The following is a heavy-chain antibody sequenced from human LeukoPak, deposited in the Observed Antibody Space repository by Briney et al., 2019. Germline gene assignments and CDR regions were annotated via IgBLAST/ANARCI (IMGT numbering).Heavy chain of an antibody. CDR1: GYTFTGYY. CDR2: INSNTGGT. J-gene: IGHJ4*02. D-gene: IGHD3-10*01. Sequence: ASVKVSCKASGYTFTGYYIHWVRQAPGQGLEWMGWINSNTGGTDYAQNFQGRVTMTRDTSINTAYMELSSLESDDTAVYYCARRIWFGEPQFDYWGQGTLVTVSS. CDR3: ARRIWFGEPQFDY. V-gene: IGHV1-2*02.